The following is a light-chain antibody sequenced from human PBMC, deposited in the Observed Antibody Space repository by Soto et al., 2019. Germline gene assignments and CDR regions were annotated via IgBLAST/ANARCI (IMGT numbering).Light chain of an antibody. CDR1: QSIGSY. CDR2: ATS. CDR3: RQSVSLLRT. J-gene: IGKJ1*01. V-gene: IGKV1-39*01. Sequence: DIQLTQSPSSLSASVGDRVTLSCRASQSIGSYLNGYKQKPGRAPKLLMFATSYLQGGVPSRFSGRGSSKNSTLPIEGIQRKDLPSHSFRQSVSLLRTFGQGTKVDIK.